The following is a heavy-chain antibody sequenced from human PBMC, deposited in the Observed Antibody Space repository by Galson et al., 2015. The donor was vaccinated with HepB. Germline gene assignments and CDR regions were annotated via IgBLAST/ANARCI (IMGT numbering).Heavy chain of an antibody. J-gene: IGHJ4*02. CDR2: ISSTGDTI. CDR3: ERDYYDSSIYNADY. V-gene: IGHV3-48*04. Sequence: SLRLSCAASAASGFTFSSSGMNWVRQAPGKGLEWVSYISSTGDTIYYAESVKGRFTISRDNPKNSLYLQMNSLRAEDTAMYFCERDYYDSSIYNADYWGQVTLAPVSS. D-gene: IGHD3-22*01. CDR1: GFTFSSSG.